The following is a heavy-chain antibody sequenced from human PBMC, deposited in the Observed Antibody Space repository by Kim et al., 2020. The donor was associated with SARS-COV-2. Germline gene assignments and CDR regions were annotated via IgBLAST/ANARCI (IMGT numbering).Heavy chain of an antibody. CDR3: ARCGWTKAYSYYGMDV. V-gene: IGHV4-31*03. CDR2: IYYSGST. D-gene: IGHD2-15*01. CDR1: GGSINTGGYY. Sequence: SETLSLTCTVSGGSINTGGYYWSWIRQHPGKGLEWIGYIYYSGSTYYNPSLKSRVTISVDTSKNQFSLKLSSVTAADTAVYFCARCGWTKAYSYYGMDVWGQGTTVTVSS. J-gene: IGHJ6*02.